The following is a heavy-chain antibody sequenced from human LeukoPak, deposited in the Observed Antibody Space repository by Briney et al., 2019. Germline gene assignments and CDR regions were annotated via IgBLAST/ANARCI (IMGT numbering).Heavy chain of an antibody. D-gene: IGHD6-13*01. V-gene: IGHV3-15*01. J-gene: IGHJ4*02. CDR1: GFTFSSYA. CDR2: IKSKTDGGTT. Sequence: GGSLRLSCAASGFTFSSYAMSWVRQAPGKGLEWVGRIKSKTDGGTTDYAAPVKGRFTISRDDSKNTLYLQMNSLKTEDTAVYYCTTDPSGSSWYEGGYYFDYWGQGTLVTVSS. CDR3: TTDPSGSSWYEGGYYFDY.